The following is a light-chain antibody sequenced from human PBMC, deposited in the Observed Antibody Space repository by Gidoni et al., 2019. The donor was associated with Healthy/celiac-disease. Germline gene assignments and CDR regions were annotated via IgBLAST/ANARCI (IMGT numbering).Light chain of an antibody. J-gene: IGKJ4*01. CDR2: DAS. CDR3: QQRSNWLHT. Sequence: IVFTQSPATLSLSPGERATLSCRASQSVSSYLAWYQQKPGQAPRLLIYDASNRATGIPARFSGSGSGTDFTLTISSLEPEDFAVYYCQQRSNWLHTFGGXTKVEIK. V-gene: IGKV3-11*01. CDR1: QSVSSY.